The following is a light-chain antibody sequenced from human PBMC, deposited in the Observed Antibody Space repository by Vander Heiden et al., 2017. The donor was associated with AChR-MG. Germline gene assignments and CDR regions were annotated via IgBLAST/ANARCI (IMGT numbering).Light chain of an antibody. CDR1: QSVSRF. J-gene: IGKJ4*01. V-gene: IGKV3-11*01. CDR3: QQRSNWPPT. Sequence: EIVFTPSPGTLSLSPGERATLSCRASQSVSRFLAWYQQKPGQAPRLLIYDASSRATGIPGRFSGSGSGTDFTLTISSLDPEDFAVYYCQQRSNWPPTFGGGTKVDFK. CDR2: DAS.